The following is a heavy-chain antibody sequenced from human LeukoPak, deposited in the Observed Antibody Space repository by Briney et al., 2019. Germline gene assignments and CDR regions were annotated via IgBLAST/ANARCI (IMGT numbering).Heavy chain of an antibody. CDR2: ISDNEGKT. CDR1: GFTFNYYA. CDR3: ARHDSFIPY. D-gene: IGHD5-18*01. V-gene: IGHV3-23*01. Sequence: PGGSLRLSCAAYGFTFNYYAMSWVRRAPGKGLEWVSGISDNEGKTYYTDSVKGRFTISRDNTKNTVYLQMNNLRADDTAVYFCARHDSFIPYWGQGTLVTVSS. J-gene: IGHJ4*02.